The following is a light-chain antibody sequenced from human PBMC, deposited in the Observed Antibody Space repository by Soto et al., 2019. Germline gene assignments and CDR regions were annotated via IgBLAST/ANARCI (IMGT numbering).Light chain of an antibody. CDR3: QQYNIWPPWT. V-gene: IGKV3-15*01. CDR2: DTS. Sequence: ETVMTQSPGTLSVSLGERATLSCRASQSVSIHLAWYQQKPGQAPRLLIYDTSTRATGIPARFSGSGSGTEFTLTISSLQSEDFAVYYCQQYNIWPPWTFGQGTKVDIK. J-gene: IGKJ1*01. CDR1: QSVSIH.